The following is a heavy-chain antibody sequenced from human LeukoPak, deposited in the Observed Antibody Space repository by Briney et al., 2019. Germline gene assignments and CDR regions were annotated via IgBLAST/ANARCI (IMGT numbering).Heavy chain of an antibody. D-gene: IGHD3-22*01. Sequence: SETLSLTCTVSGGSISSSSYYWGWIRQPPGKGLEWIGSIYYSGSTYYNPSLKSRVTISVDTSKNQFSLKLSSVTAADTAVYYCARHGPMIVVVITRYNWFDPWGQGTLVTVFS. CDR2: IYYSGST. J-gene: IGHJ5*02. CDR3: ARHGPMIVVVITRYNWFDP. CDR1: GGSISSSSYY. V-gene: IGHV4-39*01.